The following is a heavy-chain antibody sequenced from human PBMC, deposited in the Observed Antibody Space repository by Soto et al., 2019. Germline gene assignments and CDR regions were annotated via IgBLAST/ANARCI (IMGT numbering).Heavy chain of an antibody. D-gene: IGHD4-17*01. CDR1: GGSISSYY. CDR2: IYYSGST. CDR3: ARDLSGDNWFDP. Sequence: SETLSLTCTVSGGSISSYYWSWIRQPPGKGLEWIGYIYYSGSTNYNPSLTSRVTISVDTSKNQFSLKLSSVTAADTAVYYCARDLSGDNWFDPWGQGTXVTVSS. V-gene: IGHV4-59*01. J-gene: IGHJ5*02.